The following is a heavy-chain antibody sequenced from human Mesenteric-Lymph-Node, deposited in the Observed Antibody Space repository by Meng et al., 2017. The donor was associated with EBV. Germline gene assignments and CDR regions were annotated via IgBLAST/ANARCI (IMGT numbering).Heavy chain of an antibody. CDR2: IYHSGST. D-gene: IGHD3-22*01. J-gene: IGHJ4*02. V-gene: IGHV4-4*02. CDR3: ARAYYDTYGYFYVGY. CDR1: GDSITSTNW. Sequence: QVRLQESGPGLVKPSGXXSXTXXVSGDSITSTNWWTWVRQPPGKGLEWIGEIYHSGSTNYNPSLESRVTISVDKSKNQFSLKLTSVTAADTAVYYCARAYYDTYGYFYVGYWGQGTLVTVSS.